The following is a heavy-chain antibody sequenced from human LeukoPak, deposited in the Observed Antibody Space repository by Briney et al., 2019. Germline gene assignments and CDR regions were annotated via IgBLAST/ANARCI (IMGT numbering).Heavy chain of an antibody. D-gene: IGHD3-22*01. Sequence: PGGSLRLSCAASGFTFSSYWMSWVRQAPGKGLEWVSAISGSGGSTYYADSVKGRFTISRDNSKNTLYLQMNSLRAEDTAVYYCAKDTPDYYDSSDYYFDYWGQGTLVTVSS. CDR1: GFTFSSYW. V-gene: IGHV3-23*01. CDR3: AKDTPDYYDSSDYYFDY. J-gene: IGHJ4*02. CDR2: ISGSGGST.